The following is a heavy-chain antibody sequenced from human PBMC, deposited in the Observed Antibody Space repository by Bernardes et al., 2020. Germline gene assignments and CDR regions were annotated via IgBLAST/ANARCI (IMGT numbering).Heavy chain of an antibody. D-gene: IGHD3-3*01. CDR1: GGSISSYY. V-gene: IGHV4-59*01. Sequence: SEILSLTCTVSGGSISSYYWSWIRQPPGKGLEWIGYIFHSGSTNYNPSLKSRVTISVDTSKNQFSLKLSSVTAADTAVYYCARGITIFGVVGNFDYWGQGTLVTVSS. J-gene: IGHJ4*02. CDR2: IFHSGST. CDR3: ARGITIFGVVGNFDY.